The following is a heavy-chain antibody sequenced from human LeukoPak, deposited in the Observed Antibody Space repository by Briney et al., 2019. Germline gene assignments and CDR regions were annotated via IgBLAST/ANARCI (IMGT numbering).Heavy chain of an antibody. CDR1: GYSFTSYW. CDR2: IYPGDSDT. D-gene: IGHD5-24*01. CDR3: ARRGSRDGYNYYYYGMDV. Sequence: GESLKISCKGSGYSFTSYWIGWVRQMPGKGLEWMGIIYPGDSDTRYSPSFQGQVTISADKSISTAYLQWSSLKASDTAMYYCARRGSRDGYNYYYYGMDVWGQGTTVTVSS. V-gene: IGHV5-51*01. J-gene: IGHJ6*02.